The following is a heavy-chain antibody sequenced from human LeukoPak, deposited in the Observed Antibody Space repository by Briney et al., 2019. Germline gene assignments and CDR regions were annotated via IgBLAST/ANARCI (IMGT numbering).Heavy chain of an antibody. J-gene: IGHJ4*02. Sequence: GGSLRLSCAASGFTVSSNYMSWVRQAPGKGLEWVSVIYSGGSTYYADSVKGRFTISRDNSKNTLYLQMNSLRVEDTAVYYCAKDKYSYDTGGHELWGQGTLVTVSS. CDR2: IYSGGST. CDR1: GFTVSSNY. D-gene: IGHD3-22*01. V-gene: IGHV3-66*01. CDR3: AKDKYSYDTGGHEL.